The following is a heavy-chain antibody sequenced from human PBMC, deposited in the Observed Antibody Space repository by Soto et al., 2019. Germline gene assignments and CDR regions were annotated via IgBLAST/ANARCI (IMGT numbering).Heavy chain of an antibody. CDR1: GGTFSSYA. D-gene: IGHD5-18*01. CDR3: ARVTAMVTYGMDV. CDR2: IIPIFGTA. J-gene: IGHJ6*04. Sequence: SLKVSCKVSGGTFSSYAISWVRQAPGKGLEWMGGIIPIFGTANYAQKFQGRVTITADESTSTAYMELSSLRSEDTAVYYCARVTAMVTYGMDVWAKGTTVTVSS. V-gene: IGHV1-69*13.